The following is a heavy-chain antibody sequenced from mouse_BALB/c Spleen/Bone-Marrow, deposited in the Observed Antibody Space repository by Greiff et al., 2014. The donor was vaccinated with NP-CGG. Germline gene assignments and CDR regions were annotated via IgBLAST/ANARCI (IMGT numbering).Heavy chain of an antibody. J-gene: IGHJ2*01. CDR2: IDPANGNT. D-gene: IGHD3-1*01. Sequence: VQLQQPGAELVKPGASVKLSCTASGFNIKDTYMHWVKQRPEQGLEWIGRIDPANGNTKYDPKFQGKATITADTSSNTAYLQLFSLTSEDTAVYYRARTPRATFYFDYWGQGTTLTVSS. V-gene: IGHV14-3*02. CDR3: ARTPRATFYFDY. CDR1: GFNIKDTY.